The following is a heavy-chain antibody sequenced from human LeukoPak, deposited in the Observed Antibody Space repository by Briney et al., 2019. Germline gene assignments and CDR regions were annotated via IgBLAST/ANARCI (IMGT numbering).Heavy chain of an antibody. D-gene: IGHD3-3*01. V-gene: IGHV3-21*01. CDR3: ARYYDFWSGYFDY. J-gene: IGHJ4*02. CDR2: ISSSSSHI. Sequence: PGGSLGLSCAASGFTFSSYTMNWVRQAPGKGLEWVSSISSSSSHIYYADSVKGRFTISRDNAKNSLYLQMNSLRAEDTAVYYCARYYDFWSGYFDYWGQGTLVTVSS. CDR1: GFTFSSYT.